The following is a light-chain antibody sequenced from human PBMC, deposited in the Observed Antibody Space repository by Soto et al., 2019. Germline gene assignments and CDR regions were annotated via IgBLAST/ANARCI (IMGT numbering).Light chain of an antibody. J-gene: IGLJ1*01. CDR1: SSDVGSYNL. CDR3: CSYEGSSTNYV. CDR2: EDT. Sequence: QSALTQPASVSGSPGQSITVSCTGTSSDVGSYNLVSWYQQHPGKAPKLMVYEDTKRPSGVSNRFSGSKSGNTASLTISGLQAEDEADYYCCSYEGSSTNYVFGTGTKVTVL. V-gene: IGLV2-23*01.